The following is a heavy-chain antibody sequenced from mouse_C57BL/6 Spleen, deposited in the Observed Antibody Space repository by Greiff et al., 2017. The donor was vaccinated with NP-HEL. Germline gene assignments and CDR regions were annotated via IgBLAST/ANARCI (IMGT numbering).Heavy chain of an antibody. CDR1: GYAFTNYL. CDR3: ARAGGYDGYYSDY. CDR2: INPGSGGT. D-gene: IGHD2-3*01. J-gene: IGHJ2*01. Sequence: VQLQESGAELVRPGTSVKVSCKASGYAFTNYLIEWVKQTPGQGLEWIGVINPGSGGTTYNEKFKGKATLTADKSSSTAYMQLSSLTSEHSAVYFCARAGGYDGYYSDYGGQGTTLTVSS. V-gene: IGHV1-54*01.